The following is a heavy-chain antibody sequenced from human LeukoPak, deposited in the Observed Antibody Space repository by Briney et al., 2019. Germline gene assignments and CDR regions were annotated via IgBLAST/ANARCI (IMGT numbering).Heavy chain of an antibody. CDR2: ISWSSGSI. Sequence: PGRSLRLSCAASGFTFDDYAMPWVRQAPGKGLEWVSGISWSSGSIGYADSVKGRFTISRDNAKNSLYLQMNSLRAEDTALYYCAKDIGRGFGELEFDYWGQGTLVTVSS. CDR1: GFTFDDYA. CDR3: AKDIGRGFGELEFDY. D-gene: IGHD3-10*01. J-gene: IGHJ4*02. V-gene: IGHV3-9*01.